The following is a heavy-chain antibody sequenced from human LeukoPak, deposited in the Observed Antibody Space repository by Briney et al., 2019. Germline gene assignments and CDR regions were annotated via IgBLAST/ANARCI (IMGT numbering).Heavy chain of an antibody. CDR1: GGSISSSSYY. J-gene: IGHJ4*02. CDR3: ARLDSSEDY. D-gene: IGHD3-22*01. V-gene: IGHV4-39*01. Sequence: SETLSLTCTVSGGSISSSSYYWGWIRQPPGKGLEWSGSIYYSGSTYYNPSLKSRVTISVDTSKNQFSLKLSSVTAADTAVYYCARLDSSEDYWGEGTLVTVSS. CDR2: IYYSGST.